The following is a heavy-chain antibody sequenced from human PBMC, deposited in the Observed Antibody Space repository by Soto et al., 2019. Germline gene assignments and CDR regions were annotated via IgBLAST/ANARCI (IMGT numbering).Heavy chain of an antibody. D-gene: IGHD1-26*01. CDR3: ASDSTNTVGAAGGY. CDR1: GFTFRSYA. CDR2: ISYDGTNK. Sequence: QVQLVESGGGVVQPGRSLRLSCAASGFTFRSYAMHWVRQAPGKGLEWVTVISYDGTNKYYADSVEGRFAISRDNSRNTLYLQMNSLRDEDTAVYYCASDSTNTVGAAGGYWGQGTLVTVSS. V-gene: IGHV3-30*09. J-gene: IGHJ4*02.